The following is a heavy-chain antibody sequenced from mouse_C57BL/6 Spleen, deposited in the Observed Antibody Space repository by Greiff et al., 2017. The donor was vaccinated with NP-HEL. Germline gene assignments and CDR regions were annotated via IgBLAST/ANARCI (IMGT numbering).Heavy chain of an antibody. CDR2: IYPGSGST. V-gene: IGHV1-55*01. Sequence: QVQLKQSGAELVKPGASVKMSCKASGYTFTSYWITWVKQRPGQGLEWIGDIYPGSGSTNYNEKFKSKATLTVDTSSSTAYMQLSSLTSEDSAVYYCAREIGNYDFDDWGQGTTLTVSS. J-gene: IGHJ2*01. D-gene: IGHD2-1*01. CDR1: GYTFTSYW. CDR3: AREIGNYDFDD.